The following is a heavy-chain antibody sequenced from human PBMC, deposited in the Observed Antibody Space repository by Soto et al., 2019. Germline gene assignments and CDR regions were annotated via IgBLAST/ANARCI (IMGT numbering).Heavy chain of an antibody. Sequence: QITLKESGPSLVKPTQTLTLTCTFSGFSLSTGGVGVGWIRQPPGKALEWLALIYWDDDKRYSPSLRSRLTLSHDTSKTQVVLTMSNMDPVDTATYDCAHSRCGGDCLQSYSSHYYYGMDVWGQGTTVTVSS. J-gene: IGHJ6*02. D-gene: IGHD2-21*02. CDR2: IYWDDDK. V-gene: IGHV2-5*02. CDR1: GFSLSTGGVG. CDR3: AHSRCGGDCLQSYSSHYYYGMDV.